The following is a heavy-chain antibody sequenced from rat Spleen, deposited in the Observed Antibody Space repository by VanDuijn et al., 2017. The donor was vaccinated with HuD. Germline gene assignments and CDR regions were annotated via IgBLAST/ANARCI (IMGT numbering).Heavy chain of an antibody. CDR2: ISYDGGST. V-gene: IGHV5-20*01. CDR1: GFTFSDYY. J-gene: IGHJ2*01. Sequence: EVQLVESGGGLVQPGRSLKLSCAASGFTFSDYYMAWVRQAPTKGLEWVASISYDGGSTYYRDSVKGRFTISRDNAKRSLYLQMDSLRSEDTATYYWAEYYGGHWGQGVMVTVSS. CDR3: AEYYGGH. D-gene: IGHD1-11*01.